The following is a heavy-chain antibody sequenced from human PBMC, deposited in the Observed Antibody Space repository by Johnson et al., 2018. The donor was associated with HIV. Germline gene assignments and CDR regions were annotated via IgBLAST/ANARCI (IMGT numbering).Heavy chain of an antibody. CDR1: GFTFDDYG. Sequence: VQLVESGGGVVRPGGSLRLSCAASGFTFDDYGMSWVRQAPGKGLEWVSGINWNGGSTGYADSVKGRFTISRDNAKNSLYLKMNSLRAEDTAVYYCAREDLSGAGPDAFDIWGQGTMVTVSS. CDR2: INWNGGST. D-gene: IGHD3-10*01. V-gene: IGHV3-20*04. CDR3: AREDLSGAGPDAFDI. J-gene: IGHJ3*02.